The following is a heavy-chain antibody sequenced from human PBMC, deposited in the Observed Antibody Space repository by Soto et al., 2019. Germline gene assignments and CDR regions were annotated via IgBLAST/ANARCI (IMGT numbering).Heavy chain of an antibody. CDR3: AKDWGPRWLVPSYFDY. Sequence: PWRSLRLSRASSGFTFSSHAISWVHQAPGKGLEWVSAISDSGDNTYYADSVKGRFTISRDNSKNTLYLQMNSLRAEDTAVYYCAKDWGPRWLVPSYFDYWGQGTLVTSPQ. CDR1: GFTFSSHA. V-gene: IGHV3-23*01. CDR2: ISDSGDNT. J-gene: IGHJ4*02. D-gene: IGHD6-19*01.